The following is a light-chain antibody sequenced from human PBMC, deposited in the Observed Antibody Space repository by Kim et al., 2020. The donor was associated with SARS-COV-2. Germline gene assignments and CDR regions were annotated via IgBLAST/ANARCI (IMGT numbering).Light chain of an antibody. V-gene: IGLV3-19*01. Sequence: GQTVSITCQGDSLRSYYARWYQQKQGQAPVIVIYGKNNRPSGIPDRFSGSSSGNTASLTITGAQAEDEADYYCNSRDSSGNHSWVFGGGTQLTVL. CDR3: NSRDSSGNHSWV. CDR2: GKN. J-gene: IGLJ3*02. CDR1: SLRSYY.